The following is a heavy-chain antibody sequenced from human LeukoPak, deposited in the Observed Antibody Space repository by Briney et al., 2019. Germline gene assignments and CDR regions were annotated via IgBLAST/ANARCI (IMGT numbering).Heavy chain of an antibody. Sequence: SVKVSCKASGGTFISYAISWVRQAPGQGREWMGGIIPIFGTANYAQKFQGRVTITTDESTSTAYMELSSLRSEDTAVYYCARAQRYYYYMDVWGKGTTVTVSS. CDR1: GGTFISYA. CDR3: ARAQRYYYYMDV. V-gene: IGHV1-69*05. J-gene: IGHJ6*03. CDR2: IIPIFGTA.